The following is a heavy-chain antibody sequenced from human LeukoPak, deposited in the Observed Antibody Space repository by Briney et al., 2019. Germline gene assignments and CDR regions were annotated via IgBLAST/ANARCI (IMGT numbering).Heavy chain of an antibody. CDR2: INHSGST. D-gene: IGHD6-19*01. CDR1: GGSFSGYY. V-gene: IGHV4-34*01. J-gene: IGHJ6*02. Sequence: PSETLSLTCAVYGGSFSGYYWSWIRQPPGKGLEWIGEINHSGSTNYNPSLKSRVTISVDTSKNQFSLKLSSVTAADTAVYYCARGGTGGPKKQWLNTRSGNYYYYGMDVWGQGTTVTVSS. CDR3: ARGGTGGPKKQWLNTRSGNYYYYGMDV.